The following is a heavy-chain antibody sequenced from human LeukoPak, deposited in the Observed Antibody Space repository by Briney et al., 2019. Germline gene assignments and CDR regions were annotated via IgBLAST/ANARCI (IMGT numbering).Heavy chain of an antibody. CDR2: ISGSGGST. D-gene: IGHD3-22*01. CDR3: AKVTEYYYDSSGYLDY. Sequence: GGTLRLSCAASGFTFSSYGMSWVRQAPGKGLEWVSAISGSGGSTYYADSVKGRFTISRDNSKNTLYLQMDSLRAEDTAVYYCAKVTEYYYDSSGYLDYWGQGTLVTVSS. J-gene: IGHJ4*02. V-gene: IGHV3-23*01. CDR1: GFTFSSYG.